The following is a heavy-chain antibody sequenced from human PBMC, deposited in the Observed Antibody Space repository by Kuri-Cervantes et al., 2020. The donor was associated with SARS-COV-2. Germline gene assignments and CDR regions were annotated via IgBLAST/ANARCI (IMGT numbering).Heavy chain of an antibody. Sequence: SETLSLTCAVYGGSFSGYYWSWIRQPPGKGLEWIGSIYHSGSTYYSPSLKSRVTISVDTSKNQFSLKLSSVTAADTAVYYCARTITIFGVGRAFDIWGQGTMVTVSS. CDR1: GGSFSGYY. V-gene: IGHV4-34*01. J-gene: IGHJ3*02. D-gene: IGHD3-3*01. CDR3: ARTITIFGVGRAFDI. CDR2: IYHSGST.